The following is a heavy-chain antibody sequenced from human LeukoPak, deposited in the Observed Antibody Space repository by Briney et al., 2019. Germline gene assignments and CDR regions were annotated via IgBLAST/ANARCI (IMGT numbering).Heavy chain of an antibody. Sequence: GGSLRLSCAASGFTFSNHWMSWVRQAPGKGLEWVVNIKQDGSEKYYVDSVKGRFTLSRDNARNSLYLQMNSLRAEDTAVYYCARNGAPVVTAINPYYYYMDVWGKGPTVTVSS. CDR2: IKQDGSEK. D-gene: IGHD2-21*02. CDR1: GFTFSNHW. CDR3: ARNGAPVVTAINPYYYYMDV. V-gene: IGHV3-7*01. J-gene: IGHJ6*03.